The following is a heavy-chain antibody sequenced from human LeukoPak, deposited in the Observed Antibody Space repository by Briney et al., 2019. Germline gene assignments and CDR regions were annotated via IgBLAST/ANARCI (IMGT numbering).Heavy chain of an antibody. CDR2: IYYSGST. D-gene: IGHD2-2*02. V-gene: IGHV4-39*01. Sequence: PSETLSLTCTVSGGSISSSSYYWGWIRQPPGKGLEWIGSIYYSGSTYYNPSLKSRVTISADTSKNQFSLKLSSVTAADTAVYYCARHHRCTSCYIPATDWFDPWGQGTLVTVSS. CDR3: ARHHRCTSCYIPATDWFDP. CDR1: GGSISSSSYY. J-gene: IGHJ5*02.